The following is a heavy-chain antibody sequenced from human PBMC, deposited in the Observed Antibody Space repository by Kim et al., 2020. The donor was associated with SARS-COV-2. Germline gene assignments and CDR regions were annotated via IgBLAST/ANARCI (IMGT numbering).Heavy chain of an antibody. CDR1: GFTFSSYG. Sequence: GSLRLSCAASGFTFSSYGMHWVRQAPGKGLEWVAVISYDGSNKYYADSVKGRFTISRDNSKNTLYLQMNSLRAEDTAVYYCAKNSVGATHTGGDYWGQGTLVTVSS. D-gene: IGHD1-26*01. CDR3: AKNSVGATHTGGDY. V-gene: IGHV3-30*18. CDR2: ISYDGSNK. J-gene: IGHJ4*02.